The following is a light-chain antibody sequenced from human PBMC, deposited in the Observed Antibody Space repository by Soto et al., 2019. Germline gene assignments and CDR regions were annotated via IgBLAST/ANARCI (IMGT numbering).Light chain of an antibody. V-gene: IGKV4-1*01. CDR1: QSVLYSSNNKNY. CDR3: QQHYSTLRT. CDR2: WAS. Sequence: DIVMTQSPDSLAVSLGERATINCKSSQSVLYSSNNKNYLAWYQQKPGQPPKLLIYWASTRESGVPDRFSGSGSGTDFTLTISGLQAEDVAVYYCQQHYSTLRTFGQGTKVEIK. J-gene: IGKJ1*01.